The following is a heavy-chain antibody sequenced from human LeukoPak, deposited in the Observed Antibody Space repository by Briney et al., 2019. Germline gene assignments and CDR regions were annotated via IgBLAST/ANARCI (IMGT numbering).Heavy chain of an antibody. CDR1: GGSFSGYY. Sequence: PSETLSLTCAVYGGSFSGYYWSWIRQPPGKGLEWIGEINHSGSTNYNPSLKSRVTISVDTSKNQFSLKLSSVTAADTAVYYCARDDYLFDYWGQGTLVTVSS. V-gene: IGHV4-34*01. CDR2: INHSGST. J-gene: IGHJ4*02. D-gene: IGHD4-11*01. CDR3: ARDDYLFDY.